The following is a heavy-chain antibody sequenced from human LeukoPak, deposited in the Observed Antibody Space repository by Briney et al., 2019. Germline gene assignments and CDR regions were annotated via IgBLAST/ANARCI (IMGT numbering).Heavy chain of an antibody. J-gene: IGHJ4*02. Sequence: ASVKVSCKASGYTFTGYYMHWVRQAPGQGLEWMGWINPNSGGTNYAQKFQGRVTMTRDTSINTDYMELSRLRSDDTAVYYCAKEDSGSSVDYWGQGTLVTVSS. CDR2: INPNSGGT. V-gene: IGHV1-2*02. D-gene: IGHD1-26*01. CDR1: GYTFTGYY. CDR3: AKEDSGSSVDY.